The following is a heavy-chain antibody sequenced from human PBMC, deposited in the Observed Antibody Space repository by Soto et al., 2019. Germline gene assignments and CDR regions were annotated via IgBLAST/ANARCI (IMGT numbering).Heavy chain of an antibody. D-gene: IGHD2-2*01. Sequence: SETLSLTCTVSGGSISSSSYYWGWIRQPPGKGLEWIGSIYYSGSTYYNPSLKSRVTISVDTSKNQFSLKLSSVTAADTAVYYCAREDIVVVPGAIGMDVWGQGTTVTVSS. CDR1: GGSISSSSYY. CDR3: AREDIVVVPGAIGMDV. J-gene: IGHJ6*02. V-gene: IGHV4-39*01. CDR2: IYYSGST.